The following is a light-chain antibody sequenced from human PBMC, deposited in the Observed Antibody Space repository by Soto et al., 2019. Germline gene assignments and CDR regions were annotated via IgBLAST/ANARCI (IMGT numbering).Light chain of an antibody. Sequence: QSALTQPASVSGSPGQSITISCTGTSSDVGGYHYVSWYQQHPGKAPKLMIYEVRNRPSGVSNRFSGSKSGNTASLTISGLHAEDEADYYSSSYTSSSTRVFGGGTKLTVL. CDR1: SSDVGGYHY. J-gene: IGLJ3*02. V-gene: IGLV2-14*01. CDR2: EVR. CDR3: SSYTSSSTRV.